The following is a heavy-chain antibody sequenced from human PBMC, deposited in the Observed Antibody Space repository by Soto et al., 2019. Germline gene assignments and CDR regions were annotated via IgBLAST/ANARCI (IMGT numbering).Heavy chain of an antibody. CDR1: GYTFTSYG. D-gene: IGHD3-22*01. CDR2: ISAYGGNT. Sequence: ASVKVSCKASGYTFTSYGIDWVRQAPGQGLEWLGWISAYGGNTNYAQNFQERVSITRDTSTNTAYMELSSLRSEDTAVYYCAADLGTYYYDSSGYSHDDAFDIWGQGTVVTVSS. J-gene: IGHJ3*02. V-gene: IGHV1-18*01. CDR3: AADLGTYYYDSSGYSHDDAFDI.